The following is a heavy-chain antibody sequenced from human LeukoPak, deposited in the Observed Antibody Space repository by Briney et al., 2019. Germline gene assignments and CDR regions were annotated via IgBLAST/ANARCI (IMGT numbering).Heavy chain of an antibody. D-gene: IGHD1/OR15-1a*01. CDR1: GGSISSSGYY. Sequence: SETLSLTCTVSGGSISSSGYYWGWIRQPPGKGLEWIASIYYSGSTYYNPSLKSRVTISVDTSKNQLSLKLSSLTAADTAVYYCARHGTHMGQPAQALDIWGQGTMVTVSS. V-gene: IGHV4-39*01. CDR3: ARHGTHMGQPAQALDI. CDR2: IYYSGST. J-gene: IGHJ3*02.